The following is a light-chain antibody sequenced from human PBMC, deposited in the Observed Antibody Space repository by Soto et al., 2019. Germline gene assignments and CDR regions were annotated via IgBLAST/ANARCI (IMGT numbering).Light chain of an antibody. CDR3: HHYGYGADT. V-gene: IGKV3-20*01. CDR2: DAS. J-gene: IGKJ2*01. Sequence: EVVLTQSPGTLSLSPGERATLSCRASETVGSNYLAWYQQQPGQAPRLLIFDASSRATGIPDRFSGSGSGTEFSPTISRLEPEDSAVYFCHHYGYGADTFGQGTKLEI. CDR1: ETVGSNY.